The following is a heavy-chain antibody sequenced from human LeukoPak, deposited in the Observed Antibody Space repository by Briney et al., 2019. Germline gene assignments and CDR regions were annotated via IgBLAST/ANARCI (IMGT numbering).Heavy chain of an antibody. CDR1: GYTFTGYY. Sequence: ASVKVSCKASGYTFTGYYMHWVRQAPGQGLEWMGWINPNSGGTNYAQKFQGRVTMTRDTSISTAYMELSRLRSDDTAVYYCARGYVVVPAAISDYWAQGTLVTVSS. D-gene: IGHD2-2*01. J-gene: IGHJ4*02. V-gene: IGHV1-2*02. CDR2: INPNSGGT. CDR3: ARGYVVVPAAISDY.